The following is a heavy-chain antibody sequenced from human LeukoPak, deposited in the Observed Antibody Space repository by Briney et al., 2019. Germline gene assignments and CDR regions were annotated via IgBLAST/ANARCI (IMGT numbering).Heavy chain of an antibody. CDR3: AKDLGGSGSYDIDY. V-gene: IGHV3-30*18. D-gene: IGHD3-10*01. CDR2: ISYDGNNK. CDR1: GFTFSSYG. J-gene: IGHJ4*02. Sequence: PGRSLRLSCAASGFTFSSYGMHWVRQAPGKGLEWVAVISYDGNNKYYADSVKGRFTISRDNSKSTLYLQMNSLRPEDTAVYFCAKDLGGSGSYDIDYWGQGTLVTVSS.